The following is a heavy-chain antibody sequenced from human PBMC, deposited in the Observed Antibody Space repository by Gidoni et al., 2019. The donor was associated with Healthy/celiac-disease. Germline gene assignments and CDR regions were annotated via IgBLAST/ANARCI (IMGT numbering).Heavy chain of an antibody. J-gene: IGHJ4*02. D-gene: IGHD3-22*01. CDR2: IKSKTDGGTT. V-gene: IGHV3-15*01. CDR1: GFTFSNAW. Sequence: EVQLVESGGGLVKPGGSLRLSCAASGFTFSNAWMNWVRQAPGKGLEWVGRIKSKTDGGTTDYAAPVKGRFTISRDDSKNTLYLQMNSLKPEDTAVYYCTTPYYYDTSGYYPDYWGQGTLVTVSS. CDR3: TTPYYYDTSGYYPDY.